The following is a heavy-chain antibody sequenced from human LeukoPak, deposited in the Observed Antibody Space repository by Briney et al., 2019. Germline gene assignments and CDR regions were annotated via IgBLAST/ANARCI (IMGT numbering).Heavy chain of an antibody. D-gene: IGHD4-17*01. J-gene: IGHJ4*02. CDR2: MYSGGST. Sequence: GGSLRLSCAASGFTVSSNYMSGVRQAPGKGLEWVSVMYSGGSTYYADSVKGRFTISRDNSKNTLYLQMNSLRAEDTAVYYCARGYGDLTSGYFDYWGQGTLVTVSS. CDR1: GFTVSSNY. V-gene: IGHV3-53*01. CDR3: ARGYGDLTSGYFDY.